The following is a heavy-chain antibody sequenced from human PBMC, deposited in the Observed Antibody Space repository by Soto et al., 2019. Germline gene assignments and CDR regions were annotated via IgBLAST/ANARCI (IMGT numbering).Heavy chain of an antibody. V-gene: IGHV2-5*02. J-gene: IGHJ4*02. CDR3: AHRVLGSSGWYSPWGIYYFDY. CDR1: GFSLSTSGVG. D-gene: IGHD6-19*01. CDR2: IYWDDDK. Sequence: QITLKESGPPLVKPTQTLTLTCTFSGFSLSTSGVGVGWIRQPPGKALEWLALIYWDDDKRYSPSLKSRLTITKDTSKNQVVLTMTNMDPVDTATYYCAHRVLGSSGWYSPWGIYYFDYWGQGTLVTVSS.